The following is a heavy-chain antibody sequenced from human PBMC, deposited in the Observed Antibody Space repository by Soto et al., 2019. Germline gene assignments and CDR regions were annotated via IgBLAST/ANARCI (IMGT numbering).Heavy chain of an antibody. Sequence: SETLSLTCAVYGGSFSGYYWSWIRQPPGKGLEWIGEINHSGSTNYNPSLKSRVTISVDTSKNQFSLKLSSVTAADTAVYYCAREYYYGSGFLRFDPRGQGTLVT. V-gene: IGHV4-34*01. D-gene: IGHD3-10*01. J-gene: IGHJ5*02. CDR1: GGSFSGYY. CDR2: INHSGST. CDR3: AREYYYGSGFLRFDP.